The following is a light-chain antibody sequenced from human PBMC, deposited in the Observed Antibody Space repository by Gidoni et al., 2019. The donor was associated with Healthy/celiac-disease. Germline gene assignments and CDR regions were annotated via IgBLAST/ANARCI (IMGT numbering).Light chain of an antibody. J-gene: IGLJ1*01. CDR2: RNN. CDR3: AAWDDSLSGSSYV. V-gene: IGLV1-47*01. CDR1: RSNIGSNY. Sequence: GQRVTISCSGSRSNIGSNYVYWYQQLPGTAPELLIYRNNQRPSGVPDRFSGSKSGTSASLAISGLRSEDEADYYCAAWDDSLSGSSYVFGTGTKVTVL.